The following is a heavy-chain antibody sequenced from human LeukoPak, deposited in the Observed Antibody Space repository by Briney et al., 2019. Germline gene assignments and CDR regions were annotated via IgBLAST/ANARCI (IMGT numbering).Heavy chain of an antibody. CDR2: ISGYNGNT. Sequence: ASVKVSCKASGYIFTSYGISWVRQAPGQGLEWMGWISGYNGNTNYAQKLQGRVTMTTDTSTSTAYMELRGLRSDDTAVYYCAKGKDSSGYYGMDVWGQGTTVTVSS. CDR3: AKGKDSSGYYGMDV. J-gene: IGHJ6*02. CDR1: GYIFTSYG. D-gene: IGHD6-19*01. V-gene: IGHV1-18*01.